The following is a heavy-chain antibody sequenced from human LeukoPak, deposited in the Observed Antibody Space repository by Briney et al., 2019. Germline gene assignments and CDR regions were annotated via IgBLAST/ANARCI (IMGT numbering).Heavy chain of an antibody. V-gene: IGHV4-59*01. CDR3: ARVKSPLSSSFDY. CDR1: GGSISSYY. Sequence: SETLSLTCTVSGGSISSYYWSWIRQPPGKGLEWIGYIYYSGGTNHNPSLKSRVTISVDTSKNQFSLKLSSVTAADTAVYYCARVKSPLSSSFDYWGQGTLVTVSS. D-gene: IGHD6-13*01. CDR2: IYYSGGT. J-gene: IGHJ4*02.